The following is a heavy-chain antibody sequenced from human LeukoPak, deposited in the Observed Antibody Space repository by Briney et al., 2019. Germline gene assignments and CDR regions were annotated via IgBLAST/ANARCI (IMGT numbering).Heavy chain of an antibody. CDR3: AKDRGSYYDSSDYYYFGYYFDY. J-gene: IGHJ4*02. CDR2: FSESGGST. Sequence: GGSLRLSCAASGFTFSSYAMSWVRQAPGKGLEWVSSFSESGGSTYYADSVKGRFTISRDNSKNTLYLEMNSLRAEDTAVYYCAKDRGSYYDSSDYYYFGYYFDYWGQGTLVTVPS. CDR1: GFTFSSYA. D-gene: IGHD3-22*01. V-gene: IGHV3-23*01.